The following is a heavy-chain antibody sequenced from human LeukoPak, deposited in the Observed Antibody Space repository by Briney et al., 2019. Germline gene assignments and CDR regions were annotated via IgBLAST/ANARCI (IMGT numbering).Heavy chain of an antibody. CDR3: ARDRNAPAQYYFDY. CDR2: IANDGRDK. Sequence: GGSLRLSCAASGFTFSGYYMSWIRQAPGKGLEWVAVIANDGRDKHYADSVKGRFTFSRDNSKNTVYLQMNSLRAEDTAVYYCARDRNAPAQYYFDYWGQGTLVTVSS. J-gene: IGHJ4*02. D-gene: IGHD1-14*01. CDR1: GFTFSGYY. V-gene: IGHV3-30*03.